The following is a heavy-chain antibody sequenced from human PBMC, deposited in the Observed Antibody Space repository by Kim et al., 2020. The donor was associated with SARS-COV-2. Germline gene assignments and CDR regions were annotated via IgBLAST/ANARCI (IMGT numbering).Heavy chain of an antibody. J-gene: IGHJ4*02. CDR1: GGSISSSNW. CDR3: ARDYSSGWYAKGGFDY. Sequence: SETLSLTCAVSGGSISSSNWWSWVRQPPGKGLEWIGEIYHSGSTNYNPSLKSRVTISVDKSKNQFSLKLSSVTAADTAVYYCARDYSSGWYAKGGFDYWGQGTLVTVSS. D-gene: IGHD6-19*01. CDR2: IYHSGST. V-gene: IGHV4-4*02.